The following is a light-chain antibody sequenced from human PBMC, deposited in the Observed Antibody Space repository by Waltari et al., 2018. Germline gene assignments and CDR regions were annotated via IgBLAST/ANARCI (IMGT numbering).Light chain of an antibody. CDR3: AAWDDSLGGPV. V-gene: IGLV1-44*01. Sequence: QSVLTQPPSASGTPGQRVTISCSKISSNIGTKAVNWYQQFPGTAPKLLIHSNTQRPSGVPDRFSGSKSGTSASLASNGLQSEDEADYYCAAWDDSLGGPVFGGGTKLTVL. J-gene: IGLJ3*02. CDR1: SSNIGTKA. CDR2: SNT.